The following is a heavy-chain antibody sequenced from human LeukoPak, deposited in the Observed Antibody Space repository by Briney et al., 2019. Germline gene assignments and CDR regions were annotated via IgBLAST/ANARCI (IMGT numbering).Heavy chain of an antibody. D-gene: IGHD3-3*01. CDR3: ARDGVDFWSGYWFGKINSYYFDY. J-gene: IGHJ4*02. Sequence: ASVKVSCKASGYTFTSYGISWVRQAPGQGLEWRGWISAYNGNTNYAQKLQGRVTMTTDTSTSTAYMELRSLRSDDTAVYYCARDGVDFWSGYWFGKINSYYFDYWGQGTLVTVSS. CDR2: ISAYNGNT. CDR1: GYTFTSYG. V-gene: IGHV1-18*01.